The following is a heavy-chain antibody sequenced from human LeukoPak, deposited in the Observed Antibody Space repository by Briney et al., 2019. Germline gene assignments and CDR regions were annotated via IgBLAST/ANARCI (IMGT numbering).Heavy chain of an antibody. V-gene: IGHV4-39*01. D-gene: IGHD2-2*01. CDR3: ARSVPAATVDY. J-gene: IGHJ4*02. CDR1: GGSISSSSYY. CDR2: IYYSGST. Sequence: SETLSLTCTVSGGSISSSSYYWGWIRQPPGKGLEWIGSIYYSGSTYYNPSLKSRVTISVDTSKNQFSLKLSSVTAADTAVYYCARSVPAATVDYWGQGTLVTVSS.